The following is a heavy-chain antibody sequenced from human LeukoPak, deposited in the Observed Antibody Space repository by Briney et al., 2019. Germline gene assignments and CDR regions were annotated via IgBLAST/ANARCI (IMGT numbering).Heavy chain of an antibody. V-gene: IGHV1-69*13. CDR1: EPPFSSYA. CDR2: FIPIFGTA. J-gene: IGHJ4*02. CDR3: ARDDTMVRGMHN. Sequence: SVKLSYKPSEPPFSSYAISWLRQAARQRLEWMGGFIPIFGTANYAQKFQGRVTITADESTSTAYMELSSQRSEDTAVYYCARDDTMVRGMHNWGQGTPVTVSS. D-gene: IGHD3-10*01.